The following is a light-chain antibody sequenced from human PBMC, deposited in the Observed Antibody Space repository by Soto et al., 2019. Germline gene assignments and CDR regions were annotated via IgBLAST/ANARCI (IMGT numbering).Light chain of an antibody. CDR3: QQYDSSPYT. CDR1: QSVSSSY. V-gene: IGKV3-20*01. J-gene: IGKJ2*01. CDR2: GAS. Sequence: EIVLTQSPGTLSLSPGERATLSCRASQSVSSSYLAWYQQTPGQAPRLLIYGASRRATGIADTFSGSGSGTDFSLTISRLEPEDFAVYYCQQYDSSPYTFGQGTKLEIK.